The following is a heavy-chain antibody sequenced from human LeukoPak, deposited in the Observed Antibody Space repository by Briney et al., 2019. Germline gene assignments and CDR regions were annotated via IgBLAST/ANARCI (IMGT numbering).Heavy chain of an antibody. CDR3: ARAGPSSSWHQFDY. D-gene: IGHD6-13*01. CDR2: IYSGGST. Sequence: GGSLRLSCAASGFTVSRNYMSWVRQAPGKGLEWVSVIYSGGSTYYTDSVKGRFTISRDNSKNTLYLQMNSLRAEDTAVYYCARAGPSSSWHQFDYWGQGTLVTVSS. V-gene: IGHV3-66*01. J-gene: IGHJ4*02. CDR1: GFTVSRNY.